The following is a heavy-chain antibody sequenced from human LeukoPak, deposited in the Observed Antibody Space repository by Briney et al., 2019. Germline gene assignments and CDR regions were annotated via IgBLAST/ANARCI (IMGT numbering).Heavy chain of an antibody. CDR3: ARATTAKRGSEGY. Sequence: GGSLRLSCAASGFIFSNYNMNWVRQAPGKGLEWVSFICCSGSYIYFADSVNGRFTISRDNDKNSLFLQMNSLRAEDTGLYYCARATTAKRGSEGYWGRGTLVTVSS. CDR1: GFIFSNYN. D-gene: IGHD4-11*01. V-gene: IGHV3-21*01. J-gene: IGHJ4*02. CDR2: ICCSGSYI.